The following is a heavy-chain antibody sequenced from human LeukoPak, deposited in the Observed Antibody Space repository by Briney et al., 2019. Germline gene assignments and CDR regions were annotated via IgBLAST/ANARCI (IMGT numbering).Heavy chain of an antibody. J-gene: IGHJ4*02. CDR2: IKQDGSEK. CDR3: ARIYRSTSGYCFDH. D-gene: IGHD6-6*01. Sequence: GGSLRPSCAASGFIYSNYWMSWVRQAPGKGLEWVANIKQDGSEKYYVDSLKGRFTISRDNANNSLSLQMNSLRAEDTSVYYCARIYRSTSGYCFDHWGQGTLVTVSS. CDR1: GFIYSNYW. V-gene: IGHV3-7*01.